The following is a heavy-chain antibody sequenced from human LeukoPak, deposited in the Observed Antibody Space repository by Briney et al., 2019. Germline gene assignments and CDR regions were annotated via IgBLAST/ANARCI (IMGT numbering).Heavy chain of an antibody. D-gene: IGHD3-16*01. J-gene: IGHJ4*02. CDR3: VRDNGGEHL. CDR2: INNDGSST. CDR1: GYTFGSYW. Sequence: GGSLRLSCAASGYTFGSYWMYWVRQAPGKGLVWVSRINNDGSSTIYADSVKGRFTISRDDAKNTLYLRMNSLRDDDTAVYYCVRDNGGEHLWGQGTLVTVSS. V-gene: IGHV3-74*01.